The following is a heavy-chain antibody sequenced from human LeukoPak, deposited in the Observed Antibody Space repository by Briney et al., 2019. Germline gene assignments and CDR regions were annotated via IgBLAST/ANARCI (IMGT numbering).Heavy chain of an antibody. CDR3: ARDLYYYDSSSWSYFQH. V-gene: IGHV3-48*01. CDR1: GFTFSSYS. CDR2: ISSSSSTI. D-gene: IGHD3-22*01. Sequence: PGGSLRLSCAAAGFTFSSYSMNWVRQAPGKGLEWVSYISSSSSTIYYADSVKGRFTISRDNAKNSLYLQMNSLRAEDTAVYYCARDLYYYDSSSWSYFQHWGQGNLVTVSS. J-gene: IGHJ1*01.